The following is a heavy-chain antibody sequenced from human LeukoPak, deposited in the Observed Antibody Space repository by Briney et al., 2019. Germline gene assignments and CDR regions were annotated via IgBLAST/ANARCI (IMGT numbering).Heavy chain of an antibody. V-gene: IGHV3-21*01. D-gene: IGHD3-10*01. CDR3: ARDHDMVRGVPLDY. Sequence: PGGSLRPSCAASGFTFSSYSMNWVRQAPGKGLEWVSSISSSSSYIYYADSVKGRFTISRDNAKNSLYLQMNSLRAEDTAVYYCARDHDMVRGVPLDYWGQGTLVTVSS. CDR2: ISSSSSYI. J-gene: IGHJ4*02. CDR1: GFTFSSYS.